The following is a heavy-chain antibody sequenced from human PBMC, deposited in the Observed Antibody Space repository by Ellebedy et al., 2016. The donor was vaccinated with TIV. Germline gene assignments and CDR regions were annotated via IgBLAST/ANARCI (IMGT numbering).Heavy chain of an antibody. CDR2: ISSTGSRT. V-gene: IGHV3-23*01. D-gene: IGHD3-22*01. Sequence: GESLKISCAASGFTFSSYAMSWVRQAPGKGLEWVSTISSTGSRTYYADSVEGRFIISRDNSKKTLYLQMNSLRAEDTAVYYCPKGRGGGSDSSAPRYYFDYWGLGTLVTVSS. J-gene: IGHJ4*02. CDR1: GFTFSSYA. CDR3: PKGRGGGSDSSAPRYYFDY.